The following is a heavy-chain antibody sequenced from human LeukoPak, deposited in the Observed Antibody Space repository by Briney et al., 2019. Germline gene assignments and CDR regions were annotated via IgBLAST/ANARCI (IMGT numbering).Heavy chain of an antibody. Sequence: PSETLSLTCTVSGGSISSGGYYWSWIRQHPGKGLEWIGYIYYSGSTYYNPSLKSRVTISVDTSKNQFSLKLSSVTAADTAVYYCARDSLEDAIDYYYYGMDVWGQGTTVTVSS. CDR1: GGSISSGGYY. V-gene: IGHV4-31*03. CDR3: ARDSLEDAIDYYYYGMDV. J-gene: IGHJ6*02. D-gene: IGHD2-15*01. CDR2: IYYSGST.